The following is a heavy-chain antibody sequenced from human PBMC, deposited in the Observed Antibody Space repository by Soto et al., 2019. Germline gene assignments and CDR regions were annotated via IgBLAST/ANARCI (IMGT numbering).Heavy chain of an antibody. Sequence: SDTLSLTCTVSGCTVISGSYYWTWIRQSPGKGLEWIGHIYYSGSTNYNPSLKSRVTISLDTSKFQFSLKLSSLTAADTAVYYCARETHYDFWSGYSGANYGLDVWGQGTTVT. CDR2: IYYSGST. V-gene: IGHV4-61*01. J-gene: IGHJ6*02. CDR3: ARETHYDFWSGYSGANYGLDV. CDR1: GCTVISGSYY. D-gene: IGHD3-3*01.